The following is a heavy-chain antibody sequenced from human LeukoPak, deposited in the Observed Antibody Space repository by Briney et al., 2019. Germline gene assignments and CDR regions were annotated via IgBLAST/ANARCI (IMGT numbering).Heavy chain of an antibody. CDR2: IRSDGSDA. D-gene: IGHD2/OR15-2a*01. CDR1: GFSFSETW. Sequence: GGSLRLSCAASGFSFSETWMHWVRQVPGKGLVWVSRIRSDGSDARYAESVKGRFTISRDNAKGTLYLQMNSLRDEDTAVYYCARDWFHATDYWGQGILVTVSS. J-gene: IGHJ4*02. V-gene: IGHV3-74*01. CDR3: ARDWFHATDY.